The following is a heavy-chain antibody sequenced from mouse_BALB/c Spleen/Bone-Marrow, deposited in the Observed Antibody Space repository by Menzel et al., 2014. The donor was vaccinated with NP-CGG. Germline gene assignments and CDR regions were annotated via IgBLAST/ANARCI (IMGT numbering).Heavy chain of an antibody. CDR3: ARTYRPFALDY. D-gene: IGHD2-14*01. CDR2: ISDGGSYT. V-gene: IGHV5-4*02. CDR1: GFTFSDYY. Sequence: EVQRVESGGGLAKPGGSLKLSCAASGFTFSDYYMYWVRQTPEKRLEWVATISDGGSYTDYPGSVKGRFTVSRDNAKNNLYLQMSSLKSEDTAMYFCARTYRPFALDYWGQGTSVTVSS. J-gene: IGHJ4*01.